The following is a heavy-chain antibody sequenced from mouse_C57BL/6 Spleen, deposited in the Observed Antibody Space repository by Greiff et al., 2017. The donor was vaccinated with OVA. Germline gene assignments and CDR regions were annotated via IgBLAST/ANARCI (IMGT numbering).Heavy chain of an antibody. Sequence: VQLQQSGPELVKPGASVKISCKASGYAFSSSWMNWVKQRPGKGLEWIGRIYPGDGDTNYNGKFKGKATLTADKSSSTAYMQLSSLTSEDSAVYFCAREDGSVDYWGQGTTLTVSS. V-gene: IGHV1-82*01. CDR2: IYPGDGDT. CDR1: GYAFSSSW. CDR3: AREDGSVDY. J-gene: IGHJ2*01. D-gene: IGHD1-1*01.